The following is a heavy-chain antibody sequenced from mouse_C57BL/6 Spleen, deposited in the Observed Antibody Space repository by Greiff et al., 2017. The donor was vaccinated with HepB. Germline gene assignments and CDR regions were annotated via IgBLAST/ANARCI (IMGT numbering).Heavy chain of an antibody. CDR2: INPSNGGT. CDR3: ARGGITTVVATYDAMDY. V-gene: IGHV1-53*01. Sequence: LVESGTELVKPGASVKLSCKASGYTFTSYWMHWVKQRPGQGLEWIGNINPSNGGTIYNEKFKSKATLTVDKSSSTAYMQLSSLTSEDSAVYYCARGGITTVVATYDAMDYWGQGTSVTVSS. D-gene: IGHD1-1*01. J-gene: IGHJ4*01. CDR1: GYTFTSYW.